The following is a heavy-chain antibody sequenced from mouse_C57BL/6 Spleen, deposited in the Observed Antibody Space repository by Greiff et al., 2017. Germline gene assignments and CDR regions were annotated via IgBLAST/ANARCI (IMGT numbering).Heavy chain of an antibody. J-gene: IGHJ1*03. D-gene: IGHD1-1*01. V-gene: IGHV1-54*01. CDR1: GYAFTNYL. CDR2: INPGSGGT. CDR3: ARDYYGSDWYFDV. Sequence: QVQLQQSGAELVRPGTSVKVSCKASGYAFTNYLIEWVKQRPGQGLEWIGGINPGSGGTNYNEKFKGKATLTADKSSSTAYMQLSSLTSEDSAVYFCARDYYGSDWYFDVWGTGTTVTVSS.